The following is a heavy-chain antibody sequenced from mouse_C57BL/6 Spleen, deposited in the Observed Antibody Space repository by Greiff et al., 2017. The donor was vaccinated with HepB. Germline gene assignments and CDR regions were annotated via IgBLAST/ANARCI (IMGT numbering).Heavy chain of an antibody. J-gene: IGHJ2*01. CDR2: ISSGGSYT. D-gene: IGHD2-2*01. V-gene: IGHV5-6*01. Sequence: DVQLQESGGDLVKPGGSLKLSCAASGFTFSSYGMSWVRQTPDKRLEWVATISSGGSYTYYPDSVKGRFTISRDNAKNTLYLQMSSLKSEDTAMYYCARQGLRAFDYWGQGTTLTVSS. CDR1: GFTFSSYG. CDR3: ARQGLRAFDY.